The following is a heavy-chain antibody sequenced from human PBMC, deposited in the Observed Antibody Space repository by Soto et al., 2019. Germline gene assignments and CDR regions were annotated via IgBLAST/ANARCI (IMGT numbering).Heavy chain of an antibody. V-gene: IGHV1-18*01. CDR1: GYTFTSYG. D-gene: IGHD3-10*01. CDR2: ISAYNGNT. CDR3: AAGYYGSGSLGYGMDV. Sequence: QVQLVQSGAEVKKPGASVKVSCKASGYTFTSYGISWVRQAPGQGLEWMGWISAYNGNTNYAQKLQGRVTMTTDTSTRTAYMGLRSLRSDDTAVYYCAAGYYGSGSLGYGMDVWGQGTTVTVSS. J-gene: IGHJ6*02.